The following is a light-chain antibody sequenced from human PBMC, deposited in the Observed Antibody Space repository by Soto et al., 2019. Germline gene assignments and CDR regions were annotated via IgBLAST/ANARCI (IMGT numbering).Light chain of an antibody. CDR1: SSDVGGYNY. J-gene: IGLJ1*01. CDR3: SSYTSSSTLV. V-gene: IGLV2-14*01. CDR2: EVS. Sequence: QSALTQPASVSGSPGQSITIYCTGTSSDVGGYNYVSWYQQHPGKAPKLMIYEVSNRPSGVSNRFSGSKSGNTASLTISGLQAEDEADYYCSSYTSSSTLVFGPGTQLTVL.